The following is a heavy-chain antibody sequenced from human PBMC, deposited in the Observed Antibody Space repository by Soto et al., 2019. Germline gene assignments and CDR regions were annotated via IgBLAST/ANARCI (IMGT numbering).Heavy chain of an antibody. CDR1: GYTFTGYY. CDR2: INPNSGNT. D-gene: IGHD1-1*01. CDR3: ARGKGWNKRLRPYYYYMDV. Sequence: ASVKVSCKASGYTFTGYYMHWVRQAPGQGLEWMGWINPNSGNTGYAQKFQGRVTMTRNTSISTAYMELSSLRSEDTAVYYCARGKGWNKRLRPYYYYMDVWGKGTTVTVSS. J-gene: IGHJ6*03. V-gene: IGHV1-8*02.